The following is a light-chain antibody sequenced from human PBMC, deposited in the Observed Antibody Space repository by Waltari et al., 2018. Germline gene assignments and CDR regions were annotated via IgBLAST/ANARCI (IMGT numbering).Light chain of an antibody. Sequence: SYELTQPPSVSVSPGQTATITCSGDNLEDKYVCWYQQRPGQSPLLVISQDFKRPSGIPERFSGSNSVQTATLTISGTQAIDEADYYCQALDSSWNAVIFGGGTKLTVL. J-gene: IGLJ2*01. CDR2: QDF. CDR1: NLEDKY. CDR3: QALDSSWNAVI. V-gene: IGLV3-1*01.